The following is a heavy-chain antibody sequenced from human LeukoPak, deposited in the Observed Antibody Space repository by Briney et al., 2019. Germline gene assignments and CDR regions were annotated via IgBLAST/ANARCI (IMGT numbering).Heavy chain of an antibody. J-gene: IGHJ3*02. CDR1: GGSISSGGYS. CDR3: ARLGGLDAFDI. V-gene: IGHV4-30-2*01. Sequence: SQTLSLTCAVSGGSISSGGYSWSWIRQPPGKGLEWIGYIYHSGSTYYNPSLKSRVTISVDTSKNQFSLKLSSVTAADTAVYYCARLGGLDAFDIWGQGQWSPSLQ. CDR2: IYHSGST. D-gene: IGHD3/OR15-3a*01.